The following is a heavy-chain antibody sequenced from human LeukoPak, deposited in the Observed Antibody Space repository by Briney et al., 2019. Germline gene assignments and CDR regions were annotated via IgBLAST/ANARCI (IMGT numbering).Heavy chain of an antibody. V-gene: IGHV4-34*01. CDR3: ARGSAAGVDY. J-gene: IGHJ4*02. CDR1: GGSFSGYY. CDR2: INHSGST. D-gene: IGHD6-13*01. Sequence: YPSETLSLTCAAYGGSFSGYYWSWIRQPPGKGLEWIGEINHSGSTNYNPSLKSRVTISVDTSKNQFSLKLSSVTAADTAVYYCARGSAAGVDYWGQGTLVTVSS.